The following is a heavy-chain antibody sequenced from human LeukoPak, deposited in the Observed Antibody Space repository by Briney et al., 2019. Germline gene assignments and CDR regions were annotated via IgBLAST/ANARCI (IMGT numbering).Heavy chain of an antibody. V-gene: IGHV3-30-3*01. J-gene: IGHJ4*02. CDR2: ISYDGSNK. D-gene: IGHD6-13*01. CDR3: ARDVAAQQPGGNYFDY. CDR1: GFTFSSYA. Sequence: GGSLRLSCAASGFTFSSYAMHWVRQAPGKGVEWVAVISYDGSNKYYADSVKGRFTISRDNSKNTLYLQMNSVRAEDTAVYYCARDVAAQQPGGNYFDYWGQGTLVTVSS.